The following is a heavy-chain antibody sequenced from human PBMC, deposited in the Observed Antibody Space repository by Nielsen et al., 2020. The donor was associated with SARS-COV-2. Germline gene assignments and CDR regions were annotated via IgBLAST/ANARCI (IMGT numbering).Heavy chain of an antibody. CDR3: ARFYGDGPFDY. CDR1: GDSISGYY. CDR2: IYYPGIYRGIT. D-gene: IGHD4-17*01. Sequence: SETLSLTCSVSGDSISGYYWNWIRQPPGKGLEWIGYIYYPGIYRGITNYHPSLNSRVTISLDTSKNQFSLDLTSVTVADTAVYYCARFYGDGPFDYWGQGTLVTVPS. J-gene: IGHJ4*02. V-gene: IGHV4-59*13.